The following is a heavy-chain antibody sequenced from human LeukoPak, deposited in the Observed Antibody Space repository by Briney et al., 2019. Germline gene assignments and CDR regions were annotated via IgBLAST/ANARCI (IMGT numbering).Heavy chain of an antibody. CDR2: ISGSGSSS. Sequence: PGGSLRLSCAASGFTFSNYAMTWVRQAPGMGLEWVSSISGSGSSSYYADSVKGRFTVSRDNSKNTLHLQMNSLRAEDTAVYYCAKDFLYNVVDYWGQGTLVAVPS. J-gene: IGHJ4*02. D-gene: IGHD3-10*01. CDR3: AKDFLYNVVDY. V-gene: IGHV3-23*01. CDR1: GFTFSNYA.